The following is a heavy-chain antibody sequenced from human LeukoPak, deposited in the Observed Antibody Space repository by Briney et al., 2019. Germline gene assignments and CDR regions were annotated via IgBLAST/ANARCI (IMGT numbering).Heavy chain of an antibody. D-gene: IGHD5-24*01. CDR1: GYTFTGYY. CDR2: INPNSGGT. CDR3: ASSPRGMATTNFDY. J-gene: IGHJ4*02. Sequence: ASVKVPCKASGYTFTGYYMHWVRQAPGQGLAWMGWINPNSGGTNYAQKFQGRVTMTRDTSISTAYMELSRLRSDDTAVYYCASSPRGMATTNFDYWGQGTLVTVSS. V-gene: IGHV1-2*02.